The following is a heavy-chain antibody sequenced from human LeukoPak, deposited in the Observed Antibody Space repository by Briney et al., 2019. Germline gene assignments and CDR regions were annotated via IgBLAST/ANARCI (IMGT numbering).Heavy chain of an antibody. Sequence: SETLSLTCAVYGGSFSGYYWSWIRQPPGKGLEWIGYIYYSGSTNYNPSLKSRVTISVDTSKNQFSLKLSSVTAADTAVYYCARGPYYDSSKTSAFDIWGRGTMVTVSS. CDR3: ARGPYYDSSKTSAFDI. CDR2: IYYSGST. J-gene: IGHJ3*02. D-gene: IGHD3-22*01. CDR1: GGSFSGYY. V-gene: IGHV4-59*01.